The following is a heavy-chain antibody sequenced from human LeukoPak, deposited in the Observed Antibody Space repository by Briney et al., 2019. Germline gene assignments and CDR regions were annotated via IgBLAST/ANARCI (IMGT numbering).Heavy chain of an antibody. Sequence: ASVKVSCKASGYTFTSYAMNWVRQAPGQGLEWMGRINTNTGNPTYAQGFTGRFVFSLDTSVSTAYLQISSLKAEDTAVYYCARDYGGSSPVPYYYYYGMDVWGQGTTVTVSS. D-gene: IGHD1-26*01. J-gene: IGHJ6*02. CDR2: INTNTGNP. V-gene: IGHV7-4-1*02. CDR3: ARDYGGSSPVPYYYYYGMDV. CDR1: GYTFTSYA.